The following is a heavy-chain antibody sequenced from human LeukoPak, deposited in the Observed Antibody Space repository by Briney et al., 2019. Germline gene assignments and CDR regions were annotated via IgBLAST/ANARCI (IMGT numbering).Heavy chain of an antibody. CDR1: GFTVINNY. CDR3: ARDGGSGTSTGYNGYYYYCMDV. Sequence: PGGSLRLSCAASGFTVINNYMSWVRQAPGKGLEWVSFIYSGYSTYYADSVKGRFTISRDSSKNTVHLQMNSLRAEDTAVYYWARDGGSGTSTGYNGYYYYCMDVWGQGTTVTVSS. CDR2: IYSGYST. V-gene: IGHV3-66*01. J-gene: IGHJ6*02. D-gene: IGHD3-9*01.